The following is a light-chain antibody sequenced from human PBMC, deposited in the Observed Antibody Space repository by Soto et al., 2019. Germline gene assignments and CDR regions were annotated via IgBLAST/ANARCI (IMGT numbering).Light chain of an antibody. CDR1: KSVSSY. CDR2: DAS. V-gene: IGKV3-11*01. Sequence: EIVLTQSPATLSLSPGERATLACRAIKSVSSYLAWYQQKPGQAPRLLIYDASNRATGIPARFSGSGSGTDFTLTISSLEPEDFAVYYCQQRSNWPPTFGGGTKVELK. J-gene: IGKJ4*01. CDR3: QQRSNWPPT.